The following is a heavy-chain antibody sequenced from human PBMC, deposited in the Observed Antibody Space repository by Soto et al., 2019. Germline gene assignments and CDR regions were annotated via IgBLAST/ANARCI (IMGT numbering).Heavy chain of an antibody. V-gene: IGHV3-74*01. J-gene: IGHJ5*02. CDR1: GFIFNNYW. D-gene: IGHD3-9*01. Sequence: EVQLVESGGGLVQPGGSMRLSCAASGFIFNNYWMHWVRQVPGKGLVWVSRVNSDGSTTNYADSVKGRFTISRDNAKNTLFLQMNSLRVKDTAVYYCARGKYYDVSTGYSTFDPWGQGVPVTVAS. CDR3: ARGKYYDVSTGYSTFDP. CDR2: VNSDGSTT.